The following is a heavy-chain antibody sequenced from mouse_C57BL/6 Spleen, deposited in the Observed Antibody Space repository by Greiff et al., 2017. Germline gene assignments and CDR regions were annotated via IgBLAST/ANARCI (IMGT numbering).Heavy chain of an antibody. Sequence: DVHLVESGGGLVKPGGSLKLSCAASGFTFSSYAMSWVRQTPEKRLEWVATISDGGSYTYYPDNVKGRFTISRDNAKNNLYLQMSHLKSEDTAMYYCAREFYEGYFDYWGQGTTLTVSS. CDR2: ISDGGSYT. CDR3: AREFYEGYFDY. CDR1: GFTFSSYA. D-gene: IGHD2-3*01. J-gene: IGHJ2*01. V-gene: IGHV5-4*01.